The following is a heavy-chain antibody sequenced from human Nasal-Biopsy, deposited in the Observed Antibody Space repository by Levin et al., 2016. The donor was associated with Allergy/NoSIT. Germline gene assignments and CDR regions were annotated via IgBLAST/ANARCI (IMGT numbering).Heavy chain of an antibody. CDR1: GFTFSDSG. D-gene: IGHD4-23*01. V-gene: IGHV3-33*01. Sequence: GGSLRLSCATSGFTFSDSGMHWVRQAPGKGLDWVAVIWFDGTNKYYADSVKGRFTISRDNSKKTLYLQMNSLRAEDTAVYYCARDPPTYYYGGNSHYFDYWGQGTLVTVSS. CDR2: IWFDGTNK. J-gene: IGHJ4*02. CDR3: ARDPPTYYYGGNSHYFDY.